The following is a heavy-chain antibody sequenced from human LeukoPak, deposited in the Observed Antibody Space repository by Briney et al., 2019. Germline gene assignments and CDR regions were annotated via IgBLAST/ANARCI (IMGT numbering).Heavy chain of an antibody. Sequence: LGESLKISCKGSGYSFTSYWIGWVRQMPGKGLEWMGIIYPGDSDTRYSPSFQGQVTISADKSISTAYLQWSSLKASDTAMYYCARAKRYYYDSSGYPFDYWGQGTLVTVSS. V-gene: IGHV5-51*01. CDR1: GYSFTSYW. CDR2: IYPGDSDT. D-gene: IGHD3-22*01. J-gene: IGHJ4*02. CDR3: ARAKRYYYDSSGYPFDY.